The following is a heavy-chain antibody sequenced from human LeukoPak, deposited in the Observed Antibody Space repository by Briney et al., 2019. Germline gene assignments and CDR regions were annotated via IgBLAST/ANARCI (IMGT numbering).Heavy chain of an antibody. CDR3: AVFDCSGYYWADY. V-gene: IGHV1-8*01. D-gene: IGHD3-22*01. Sequence: ASVKVSCKASGYTFTSYDINWVRQATGQGLEWMGWMNPNSGNTGYAQKFQGRVTMTRNTSISTAYMELSRLRSEDTAVYYCAVFDCSGYYWADYWGQGTLVTVSS. CDR2: MNPNSGNT. CDR1: GYTFTSYD. J-gene: IGHJ4*02.